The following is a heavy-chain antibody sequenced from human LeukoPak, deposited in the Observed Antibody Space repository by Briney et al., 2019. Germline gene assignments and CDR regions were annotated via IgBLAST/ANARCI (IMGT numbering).Heavy chain of an antibody. J-gene: IGHJ4*02. V-gene: IGHV4-31*03. CDR3: ARVRVLLWFGDFDY. D-gene: IGHD3-10*01. Sequence: SETLSLTCTVSGGSISSGGYYWSWIRQHPGKGLEWIGYIYYSGSTYYNPSLKSRVTISVDTSKNQFSLKLSSVTAADTAEYYCARVRVLLWFGDFDYWGQGTLVTVSS. CDR1: GGSISSGGYY. CDR2: IYYSGST.